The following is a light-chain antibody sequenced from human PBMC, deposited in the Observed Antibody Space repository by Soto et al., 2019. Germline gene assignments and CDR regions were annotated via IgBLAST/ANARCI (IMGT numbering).Light chain of an antibody. CDR3: QQYGNAPKT. CDR1: QGISSSD. Sequence: IVLTQSPATLSVSPGERVTVSCRASQGISSSDLAWYQQKPGQAPRLLIYGASSRATGIPDRFSGSGSGTDFTLTITSLAREDVAVYYCQQYGNAPKTFGQGTKVDIK. J-gene: IGKJ1*01. V-gene: IGKV3-20*01. CDR2: GAS.